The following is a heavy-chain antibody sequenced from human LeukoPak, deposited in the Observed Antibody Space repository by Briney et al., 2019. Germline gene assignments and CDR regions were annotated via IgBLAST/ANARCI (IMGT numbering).Heavy chain of an antibody. CDR2: IYSGGST. CDR3: APGTGYRSSWYAD. D-gene: IGHD6-13*01. V-gene: IGHV3-66*02. CDR1: GFTVSSNY. J-gene: IGHJ4*02. Sequence: PGGSLRLSCAASGFTVSSNYMSWVRQAPGKRLEWVSVIYSGGSTYYADSVKGRFTISRDNSKNTLYLQMNSLGAEDTAVYYCAPGTGYRSSWYADWGQGTLVTVSS.